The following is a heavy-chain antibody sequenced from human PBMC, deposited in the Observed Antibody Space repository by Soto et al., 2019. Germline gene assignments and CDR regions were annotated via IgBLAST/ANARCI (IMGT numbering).Heavy chain of an antibody. D-gene: IGHD6-13*01. V-gene: IGHV4-59*01. CDR3: AGGTRSTIAAPDS. CDR1: GVTIRGYY. J-gene: IGHJ4*02. CDR2: SYYTGGT. Sequence: SETLSLTCNVSGVTIRGYYWNWIRQPPGKTLEWIGSSYYTGGTNYKPSLKSRVTISVDTSKNHFSLKLNSLTAADTAVYYCAGGTRSTIAAPDSWGQGTMVTVSS.